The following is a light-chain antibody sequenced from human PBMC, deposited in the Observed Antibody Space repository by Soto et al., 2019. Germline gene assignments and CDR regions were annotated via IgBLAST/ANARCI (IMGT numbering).Light chain of an antibody. CDR2: DVS. CDR3: CSYAGTFYV. V-gene: IGLV2-11*01. CDR1: SSDFGGYNY. J-gene: IGLJ1*01. Sequence: ALAQPRSVSGSPGQSVTISCTGTSSDFGGYNYVSWYQHHPGKAPKLMIYDVSERPSGVPDRFSGSKSGNTASLTISGLQAEDEADYYCCSYAGTFYVFGTGTKVTVL.